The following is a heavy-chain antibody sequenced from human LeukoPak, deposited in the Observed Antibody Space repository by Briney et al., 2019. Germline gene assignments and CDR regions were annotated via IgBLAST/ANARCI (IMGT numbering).Heavy chain of an antibody. CDR2: IWYDGSNK. J-gene: IGHJ5*02. CDR3: ARELYSNCSGGSCYSWGFDP. Sequence: GGSLRLSCAASGFTFSSYGMHWVRQAPGKGLEWVAVIWYDGSNKYYADSVKGRFTISRYNSKNTLYLQMNSLRAEDTAVYYCARELYSNCSGGSCYSWGFDPWGQGTLVTVSS. V-gene: IGHV3-33*01. D-gene: IGHD2-15*01. CDR1: GFTFSSYG.